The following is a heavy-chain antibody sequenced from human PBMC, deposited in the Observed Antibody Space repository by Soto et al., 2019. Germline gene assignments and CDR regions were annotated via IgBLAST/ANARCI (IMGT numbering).Heavy chain of an antibody. CDR3: TPGQLWLILLIDY. CDR1: GFTFSNAW. D-gene: IGHD3-10*01. J-gene: IGHJ4*02. Sequence: GGSLRLSCAASGFTFSNAWMSWVRQAPGKGLEWVGRIKSKTDGGTTDYAAPVKGRFTISRDDSKNTLYLQMNSLKTEDTAVYYCTPGQLWLILLIDYRGQGTLVTVSS. V-gene: IGHV3-15*01. CDR2: IKSKTDGGTT.